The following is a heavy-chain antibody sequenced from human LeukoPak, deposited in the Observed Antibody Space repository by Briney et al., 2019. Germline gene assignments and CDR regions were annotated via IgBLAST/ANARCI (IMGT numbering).Heavy chain of an antibody. J-gene: IGHJ3*02. D-gene: IGHD3-10*01. CDR1: GDSTSSSHYY. V-gene: IGHV4-39*07. CDR2: IYHSGST. Sequence: PSETLSLTCTVSGDSTSSSHYYWGWIRQSPGKGLEWIGEIYHSGSTNYNPSLKSRVTVSVDKSKNQFSLKLSSVTAADTAVYYCARASPGGWGRGVISAFDIWGQGTMVTVSS. CDR3: ARASPGGWGRGVISAFDI.